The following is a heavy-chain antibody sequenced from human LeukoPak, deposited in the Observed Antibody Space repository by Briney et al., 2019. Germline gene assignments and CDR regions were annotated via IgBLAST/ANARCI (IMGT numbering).Heavy chain of an antibody. V-gene: IGHV3-74*01. J-gene: IGHJ6*03. CDR2: INLDGSTT. CDR3: ARDKTVSALRRDYMDV. D-gene: IGHD4-17*01. Sequence: PGGALRLSCVASGFTFSNYWMHWVRQVPGKGLVLVSRINLDGSTTTYADSVKGRFTISRDNAKNTLYLQMNSLRAEDTALYYCARDKTVSALRRDYMDVWGKGTPVTVSS. CDR1: GFTFSNYW.